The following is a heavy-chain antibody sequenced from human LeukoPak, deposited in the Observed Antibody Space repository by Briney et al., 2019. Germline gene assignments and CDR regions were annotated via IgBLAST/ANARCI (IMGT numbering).Heavy chain of an antibody. D-gene: IGHD6-6*01. CDR2: INPNSGGT. Sequence: GASVKVSCKASGYAFTGYYMHWVRQAPGQGLEWMGWINPNSGGTNYAQKFQGRVTMTRDTSISTAYLELSRLRSDDTAVYYCARDSGRIWSSSEGLFDYWGQGTLVTVSS. CDR3: ARDSGRIWSSSEGLFDY. CDR1: GYAFTGYY. V-gene: IGHV1-2*02. J-gene: IGHJ4*02.